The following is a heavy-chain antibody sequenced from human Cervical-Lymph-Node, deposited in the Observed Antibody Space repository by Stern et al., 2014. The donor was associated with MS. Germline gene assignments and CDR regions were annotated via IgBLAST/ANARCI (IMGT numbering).Heavy chain of an antibody. J-gene: IGHJ4*02. CDR3: ARDHDY. CDR1: GGPFSSYA. CDR2: ILPIYGTA. Sequence: QVQLVESGAEVKKPGSSVKVSCKASGGPFSSYAIRWVRQAPGQGLEWMGGILPIYGTANYAQQFQGRVTLTADESTSTAYLELSSLRSEDTAVYYCARDHDYWGQGTLVTVSS. V-gene: IGHV1-69*01.